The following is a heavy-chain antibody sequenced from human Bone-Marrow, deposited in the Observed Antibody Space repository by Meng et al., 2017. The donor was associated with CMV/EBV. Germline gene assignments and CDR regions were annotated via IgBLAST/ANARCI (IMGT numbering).Heavy chain of an antibody. J-gene: IGHJ4*02. V-gene: IGHV3-30*02. CDR1: GFTFSRYG. CDR3: ARTVGAIESDY. Sequence: GESLKISCVESGFTFSRYGMHWVRQAPGKGLEWVAFVRNDGSKKYYADSVKGRFTISRDNSKNTLYLQMNSLRAEDTAVYYCARTVGAIESDYWGQGTLVTVSS. D-gene: IGHD1-26*01. CDR2: VRNDGSKK.